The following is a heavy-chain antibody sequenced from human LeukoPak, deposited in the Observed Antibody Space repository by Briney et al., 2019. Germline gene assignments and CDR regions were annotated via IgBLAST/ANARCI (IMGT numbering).Heavy chain of an antibody. CDR2: IYYSGST. CDR3: AAHIVVVPAATVDY. D-gene: IGHD2-2*01. J-gene: IGHJ4*02. V-gene: IGHV4-30-4*01. Sequence: SQTLSLTCTVSGGSISSDDYYWSWIRQPPGKGLEWIGYIYYSGSTYYNPSLKSRVTISVDTSKNQFSLKLSSVTAADTVVYYCAAHIVVVPAATVDYWGQGTLVTVSS. CDR1: GGSISSDDYY.